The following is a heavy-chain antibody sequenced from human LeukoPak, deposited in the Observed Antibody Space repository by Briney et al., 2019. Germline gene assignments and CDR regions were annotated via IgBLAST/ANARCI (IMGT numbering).Heavy chain of an antibody. CDR1: GGSISSYF. J-gene: IGHJ5*02. V-gene: IGHV4-34*01. D-gene: IGHD2-15*01. CDR2: INHSGST. Sequence: SETLSLTCTVSGGSISSYFWSWIRQPPGKGLEWIGEINHSGSTNYNPSLKSRVTISVDTSKNQFSLKLSSVTAADTAVYYCARNLLSNWFDPWGQGTLVTVSS. CDR3: ARNLLSNWFDP.